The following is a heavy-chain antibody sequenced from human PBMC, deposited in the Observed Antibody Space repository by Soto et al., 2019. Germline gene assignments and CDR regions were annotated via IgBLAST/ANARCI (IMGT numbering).Heavy chain of an antibody. D-gene: IGHD6-19*01. CDR2: ISAYNGNT. CDR1: GYTFTSYG. J-gene: IGHJ6*02. V-gene: IGHV1-18*01. CDR3: AREAVAGSDDYYYYGMDV. Sequence: GASVKFSCKASGYTFTSYGISWVRQAPGQGLEWMGWISAYNGNTNYAQKLQGRVTMTTDTSTSTAYMELRSLRSDDTAVYYCAREAVAGSDDYYYYGMDVWGQGTTVTVSS.